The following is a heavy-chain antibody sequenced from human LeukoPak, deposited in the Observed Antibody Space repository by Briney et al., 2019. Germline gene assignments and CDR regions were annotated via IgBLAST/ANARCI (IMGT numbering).Heavy chain of an antibody. CDR1: GGSISSYY. V-gene: IGHV4-59*12. CDR2: IYYSGST. J-gene: IGHJ4*02. D-gene: IGHD1-26*01. CDR3: ARVFGGNSLDY. Sequence: PSETLSLTCSVSGGSISSYYWSWIRQPPGKDLEWIGYIYYSGSTNYNPSLKSRVTMSIDTSKNQFSLQLSAVSAADTAIYYCARVFGGNSLDYWGQGTLVAVSS.